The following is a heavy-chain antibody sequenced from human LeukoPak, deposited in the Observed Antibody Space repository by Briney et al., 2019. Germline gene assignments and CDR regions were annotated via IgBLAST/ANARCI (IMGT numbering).Heavy chain of an antibody. D-gene: IGHD6-13*01. CDR2: ISYDGSNK. Sequence: GGSLRHSCAASGFTFSSYAMHWVRQAPGKGLEWVAVISYDGSNKYYADSVKGRFTISRDNSKNTLYLQMNSLRAEDTAVYYCARDFSFTSSWLTDYWGQGTLVTVSS. V-gene: IGHV3-30*04. CDR1: GFTFSSYA. J-gene: IGHJ4*02. CDR3: ARDFSFTSSWLTDY.